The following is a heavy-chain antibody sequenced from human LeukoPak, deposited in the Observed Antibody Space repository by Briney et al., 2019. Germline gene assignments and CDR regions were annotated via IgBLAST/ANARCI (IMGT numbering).Heavy chain of an antibody. CDR1: GLTFSSYG. D-gene: IGHD1-14*01. CDR2: ISYDGSNK. J-gene: IGHJ4*02. CDR3: AKPARTDYADY. V-gene: IGHV3-30*18. Sequence: PGGSLRLSCAASGLTFSSYGMHWVRQAPGKGLEWVAVISYDGSNKYYADSVKGRFTISRDNSKNTLYLQMNSLRAEDTAVYYCAKPARTDYADYWDQGTLVTVSS.